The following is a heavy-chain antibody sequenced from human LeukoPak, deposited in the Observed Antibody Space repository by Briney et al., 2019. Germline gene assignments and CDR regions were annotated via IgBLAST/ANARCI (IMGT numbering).Heavy chain of an antibody. CDR3: VRVKSNNWWGNFDY. Sequence: ASVTVSCTAFGYTFTDYGITWVRQAPGQGLQWLGWVSANTGNTNYAQRFQGRVTMTIDTSTSTAYMELRSLGSDDTAVYYCVRVKSNNWWGNFDYWGQGTLVTVSS. J-gene: IGHJ4*02. CDR2: VSANTGNT. D-gene: IGHD1-20*01. V-gene: IGHV1-18*04. CDR1: GYTFTDYG.